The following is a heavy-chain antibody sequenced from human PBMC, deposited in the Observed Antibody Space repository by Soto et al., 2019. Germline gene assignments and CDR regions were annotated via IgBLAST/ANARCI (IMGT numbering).Heavy chain of an antibody. V-gene: IGHV4-30-2*01. CDR3: ARRYGPGFDY. CDR2: IYHSGST. D-gene: IGHD4-17*01. J-gene: IGHJ4*02. CDR1: GVSISSGGYS. Sequence: SETLSLTCAVSGVSISSGGYSWSWIRQPPGKGLEWIGYIYHSGSTYYNPSLKSRVTISVDRSKNQFSLKLSSVTAADTAVYYCARRYGPGFDYWGQGTLVTVSS.